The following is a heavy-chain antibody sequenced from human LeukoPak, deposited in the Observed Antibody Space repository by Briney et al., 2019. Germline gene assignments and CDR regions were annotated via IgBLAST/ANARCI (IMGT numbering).Heavy chain of an antibody. CDR3: ARAGGRIAAAGTKYLVGY. J-gene: IGHJ4*02. Sequence: ASVKVSCKVSGYTLIELSMHWVRQAPGQGLEWMGWINPNSGGTNYAQKFQGRVTMTRDTSISTAYMELSRLRSDDTAVYYCARAGGRIAAAGTKYLVGYWGQGTLVTVSS. D-gene: IGHD6-13*01. V-gene: IGHV1-2*02. CDR2: INPNSGGT. CDR1: GYTLIELS.